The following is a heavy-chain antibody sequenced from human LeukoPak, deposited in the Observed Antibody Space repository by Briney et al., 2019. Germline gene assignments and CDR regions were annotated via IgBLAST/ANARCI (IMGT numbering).Heavy chain of an antibody. V-gene: IGHV3-23*01. D-gene: IGHD3-10*01. CDR3: AKAGSGGFVPRYYFDY. CDR2: ISGSGGAT. CDR1: GSTFSSYA. Sequence: SGGSLRLSCAASGSTFSSYAMSWVRQAPGKGLEGVSAISGSGGATYHADSVKGRFTISRDNSKNTLYLQMNSLRAEDTAVYYCAKAGSGGFVPRYYFDYWGQGTLVTVSS. J-gene: IGHJ4*02.